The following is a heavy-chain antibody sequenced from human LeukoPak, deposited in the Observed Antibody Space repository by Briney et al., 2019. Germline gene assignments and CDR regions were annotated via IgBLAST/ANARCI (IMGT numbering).Heavy chain of an antibody. Sequence: PGGSLRLSCAASRFTFSNYPMHWVRQAPGKGLEWVALISYDGSNKYYADSVKGRFTISRDNSKNTLYLQMNSLRAADTAVYYCARGRGSYGDYFDSWGQGTLVTVSS. CDR1: RFTFSNYP. CDR3: ARGRGSYGDYFDS. V-gene: IGHV3-30-3*01. J-gene: IGHJ4*02. CDR2: ISYDGSNK. D-gene: IGHD1-26*01.